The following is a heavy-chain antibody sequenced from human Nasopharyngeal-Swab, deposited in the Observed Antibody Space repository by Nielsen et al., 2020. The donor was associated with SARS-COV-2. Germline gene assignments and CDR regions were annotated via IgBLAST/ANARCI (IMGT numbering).Heavy chain of an antibody. CDR3: ARHVGSGWYGVDY. Sequence: KVSCKGSGYSFTSYWIGWVRQMPGKGLEWMGIIYPGDSDTRYSPSFQGQVTISADKPISTAYLQWSSLKASDTAMYYCARHVGSGWYGVDYWGQGTLVTVSS. CDR2: IYPGDSDT. V-gene: IGHV5-51*01. J-gene: IGHJ4*02. D-gene: IGHD6-19*01. CDR1: GYSFTSYW.